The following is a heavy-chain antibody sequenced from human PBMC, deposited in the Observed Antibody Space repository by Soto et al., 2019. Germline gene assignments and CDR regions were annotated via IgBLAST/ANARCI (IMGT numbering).Heavy chain of an antibody. CDR3: TRGPRPISTGTGAY. D-gene: IGHD3-10*01. CDR1: GFIFKMYW. CDR2: IYNDGTYS. V-gene: IGHV3-74*01. J-gene: IGHJ4*02. Sequence: GESLKISCAASGFIFKMYWMHWVRQSPGKGLVWISRIYNDGTYSDYADSVRGRFTISRDNVNDTLYLQMNNLRAEDSGLYYCTRGPRPISTGTGAYWGQGTQVTVSS.